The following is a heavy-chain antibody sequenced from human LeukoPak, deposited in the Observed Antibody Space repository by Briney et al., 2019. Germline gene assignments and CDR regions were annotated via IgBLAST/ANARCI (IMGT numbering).Heavy chain of an antibody. CDR2: IHTSGTT. D-gene: IGHD6-19*01. CDR3: ATEQVSGSAWGFDS. V-gene: IGHV4-4*07. CDR1: GGSISSYL. Sequence: SETLSLTCTVSGGSISSYLWSWIRQPAGKGLEWLGRIHTSGTTTYSPSLQSRLTMSVDTSKKQISLRLSSVTAADTAVYYCATEQVSGSAWGFDSWGQGSLVTVSS. J-gene: IGHJ4*02.